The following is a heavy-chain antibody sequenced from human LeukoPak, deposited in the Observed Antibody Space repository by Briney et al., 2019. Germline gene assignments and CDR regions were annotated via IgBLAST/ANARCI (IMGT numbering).Heavy chain of an antibody. CDR3: SKVSTTVTFNSWFDS. CDR1: GFTFSNYG. V-gene: IGHV3-30*02. J-gene: IGHJ5*01. Sequence: GGSLRLSCAASGFTFSNYGMHWVRQAPGKGLEWVAFIRYDGSNQYYADSVRGRFTISRGNSKNTLYLEMNSLRAENTALYYCSKVSTTVTFNSWFDSWGQGTLGTVSS. CDR2: IRYDGSNQ. D-gene: IGHD4-17*01.